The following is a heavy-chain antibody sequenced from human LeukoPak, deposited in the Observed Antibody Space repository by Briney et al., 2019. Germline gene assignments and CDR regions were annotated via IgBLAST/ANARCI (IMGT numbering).Heavy chain of an antibody. D-gene: IGHD2-2*01. CDR2: IYYSGST. CDR3: AGGGSVSWSKWFDP. Sequence: SETLSLTCTVSGGSISSYYWSWIRQPPGKGLEWIGYIYYSGSTNYNPSLNSRVTISVDTSKNQFSLKLSSVTAADTAVYYCAGGGSVSWSKWFDPWGQGTLVTVSS. V-gene: IGHV4-59*01. CDR1: GGSISSYY. J-gene: IGHJ5*02.